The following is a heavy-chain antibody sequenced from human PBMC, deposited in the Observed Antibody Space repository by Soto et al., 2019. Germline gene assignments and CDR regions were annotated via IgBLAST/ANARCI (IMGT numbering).Heavy chain of an antibody. CDR1: EFTFSSYG. D-gene: IGHD3-22*01. CDR2: IWYDGSNK. V-gene: IGHV3-33*01. CDR3: ARGRYYYDSSGYLFDY. J-gene: IGHJ4*02. Sequence: GGSLRLSCAASEFTFSSYGMHWVRQAPGRGLEWVAVIWYDGSNKYYADSVKGRFTISRDNSKNTLYLQMNSLRAEDTAVYYCARGRYYYDSSGYLFDYWGQGTLVTVS.